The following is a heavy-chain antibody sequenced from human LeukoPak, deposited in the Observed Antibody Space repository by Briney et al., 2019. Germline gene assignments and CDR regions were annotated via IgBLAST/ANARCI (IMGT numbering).Heavy chain of an antibody. CDR2: ISHSGST. V-gene: IGHV4-38-2*01. CDR3: ARRLSPDY. Sequence: SETLSLTCAVSGYSISSGYYWGWIRQPPGKGLEWVGSISHSGSTYYNPTLKRRATISVETSKHQFSRKRSSVPAADTAVYYCARRLSPDYWGQGALVPVSS. D-gene: IGHD2-8*01. CDR1: GYSISSGYY. J-gene: IGHJ4*02.